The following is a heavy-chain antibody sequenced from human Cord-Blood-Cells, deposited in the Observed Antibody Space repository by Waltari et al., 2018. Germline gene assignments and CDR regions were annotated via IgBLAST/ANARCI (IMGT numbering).Heavy chain of an antibody. CDR3: AREGLAARDAFDI. D-gene: IGHD6-6*01. Sequence: QVQLVESGGGVVQPGRSLRLSCAASGFTFSSYAMHWVRRAPGKGLEWVAVISYDGSNKYHADAVKGRVTISRENAKNTLDLQMNSLRAEDTAVYYCAREGLAARDAFDIWGQGTMVTVSS. J-gene: IGHJ3*02. CDR1: GFTFSSYA. V-gene: IGHV3-30-3*01. CDR2: ISYDGSNK.